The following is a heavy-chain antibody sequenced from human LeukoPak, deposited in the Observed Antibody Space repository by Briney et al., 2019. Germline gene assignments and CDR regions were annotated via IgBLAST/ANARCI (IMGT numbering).Heavy chain of an antibody. CDR3: ATAACDGTCHYGWYFDL. V-gene: IGHV3-48*03. J-gene: IGHJ2*01. CDR2: ISVSGGTT. CDR1: GFTLNSYE. Sequence: PGGSLRLSCAASGFTLNSYEMNWVRQAPGKGLEWVAYISVSGGTTHYADSVKGRFTISRDIAKNSVFLQMNSLRDEDTAVYYCATAACDGTCHYGWYFDLWGRGTLVTVSS. D-gene: IGHD2-15*01.